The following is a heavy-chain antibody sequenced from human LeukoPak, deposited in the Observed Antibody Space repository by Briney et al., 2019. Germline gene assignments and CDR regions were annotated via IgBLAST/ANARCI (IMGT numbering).Heavy chain of an antibody. Sequence: PSETLSLTCGVSSEFFSGYYWGWIRQPPGKGLEWIGDINDSGTTKYNPTLESRVTVSIDTSKNQFYLKVKSVTAADTGVYYCARLPLGAFGEVLNFDCWGQGALVTVSS. CDR3: ARLPLGAFGEVLNFDC. CDR1: SEFFSGYY. CDR2: INDSGTT. J-gene: IGHJ4*02. D-gene: IGHD3-10*01. V-gene: IGHV4-34*01.